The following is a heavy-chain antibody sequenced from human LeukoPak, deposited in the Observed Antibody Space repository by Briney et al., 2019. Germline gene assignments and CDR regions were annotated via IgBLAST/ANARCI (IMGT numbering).Heavy chain of an antibody. J-gene: IGHJ4*02. Sequence: SETLSLTCAVYGGSFSGYYWSWIRQPPGKGLEWIGEINHSGSTNYNPSLKSRVTISVDTSMNQFSLKLSSVTAADTAVYYCARAGYSSGGDYWGQGTLVTVSS. CDR3: ARAGYSSGGDY. D-gene: IGHD6-19*01. CDR2: INHSGST. V-gene: IGHV4-34*01. CDR1: GGSFSGYY.